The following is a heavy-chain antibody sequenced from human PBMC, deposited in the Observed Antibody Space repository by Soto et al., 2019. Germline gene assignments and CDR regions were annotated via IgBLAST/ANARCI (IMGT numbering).Heavy chain of an antibody. CDR3: AHSCYVMDV. V-gene: IGHV2-5*01. J-gene: IGHJ6*02. CDR2: IYWNDDK. Sequence: SGPTLVNPTQTLTLTCTFSGFSLSTSGVGVGWIRQPPGKALEWLALIYWNDDKRYSQSLKSRLTIIKHTTKNQDVRTMTSMDRVNTATYYSAHSCYVMDVWGQGTTVTVSS. CDR1: GFSLSTSGVG.